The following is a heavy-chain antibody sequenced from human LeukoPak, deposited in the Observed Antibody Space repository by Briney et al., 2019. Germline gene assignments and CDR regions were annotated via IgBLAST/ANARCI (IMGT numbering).Heavy chain of an antibody. D-gene: IGHD5-18*01. CDR1: GYSFTSYT. CDR3: GRDPKLGIRGYTYGYIDF. J-gene: IGHJ4*02. Sequence: ASVKVSCKASGYSFTSYTMNWVRQAPGQGLEWMGWINTNTGNPTYAQGFFTGRYVFSLDTSVNTAYLQITGLKADDTAVYYCGRDPKLGIRGYTYGYIDFWGQGTLVTVAS. V-gene: IGHV7-4-1*02. CDR2: INTNTGNP.